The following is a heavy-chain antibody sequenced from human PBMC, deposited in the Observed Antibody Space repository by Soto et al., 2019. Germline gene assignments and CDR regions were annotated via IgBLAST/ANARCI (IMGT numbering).Heavy chain of an antibody. J-gene: IGHJ4*02. CDR2: IYYSGST. Sequence: SETLSLTCTVSGGSISSGDYYWSWIRQPPGKGLEWIGYIYYSGSTYYNPSLKSRVTISVDTSKNQFSLKLSSVTAADTAVYYWARVGYGSGSYMDYWGQGTLVPVSS. CDR1: GGSISSGDYY. D-gene: IGHD3-10*01. V-gene: IGHV4-30-4*01. CDR3: ARVGYGSGSYMDY.